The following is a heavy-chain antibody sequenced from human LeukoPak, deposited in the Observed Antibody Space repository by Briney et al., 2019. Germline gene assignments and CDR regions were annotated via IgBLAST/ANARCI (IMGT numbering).Heavy chain of an antibody. CDR3: ARLGACSNNICYSGDY. V-gene: IGHV5-51*01. Sequence: GESLKISCKGSGYSFITYWTGWVRQMPGKGLEWMGIIYPGDSDTRYSPSFQGQVTISADKSISTAYLQWSSLKASDTAMYYCARLGACSNNICYSGDYWGQGTLVTVSS. J-gene: IGHJ4*02. CDR1: GYSFITYW. CDR2: IYPGDSDT. D-gene: IGHD2-15*01.